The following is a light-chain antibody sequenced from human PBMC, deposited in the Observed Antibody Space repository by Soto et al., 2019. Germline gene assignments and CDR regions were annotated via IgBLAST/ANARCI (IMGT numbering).Light chain of an antibody. Sequence: EIVLTQSPATLSSSPGESATLSCRASQTVFSRLAWYQHKPGQAPRLLIYDSSNRATGIPARSSGSGSVTDFTFTIDSLEPEDFAVYYGQQRRSWPRTFGQGTKVYI. CDR2: DSS. CDR3: QQRRSWPRT. V-gene: IGKV3-11*01. J-gene: IGKJ1*01. CDR1: QTVFSR.